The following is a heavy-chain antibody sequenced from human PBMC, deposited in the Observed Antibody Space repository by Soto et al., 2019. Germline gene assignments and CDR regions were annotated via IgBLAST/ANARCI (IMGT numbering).Heavy chain of an antibody. CDR3: ARLGGSYQEPRLFDY. CDR1: GGSISCSSYY. D-gene: IGHD1-26*01. CDR2: IYYSGST. V-gene: IGHV4-39*01. Sequence: SETLSLTCTVSGGSISCSSYYWGWIRQPPGKGLEWIGSIYYSGSTYYNPSLKSRVTISVDTSKNQFSLKLSSVTAADTAVYYCARLGGSYQEPRLFDYWGQGTLVTVSS. J-gene: IGHJ4*02.